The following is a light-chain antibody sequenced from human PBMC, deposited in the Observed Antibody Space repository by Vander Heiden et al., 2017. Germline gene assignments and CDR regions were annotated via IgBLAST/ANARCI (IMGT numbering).Light chain of an antibody. CDR2: DVS. CDR3: CAYAGSYTWV. V-gene: IGLV2-11*01. CDR1: SSDVGDYNY. J-gene: IGLJ3*02. Sequence: QSALTQPRSVSGSPGQSVTISCTGTSSDVGDYNYVSWYQQHPGKAPKLMIYDVSKRPSGVPDRFSGSKSGNTASLTISGLQAEDENDYYCCAYAGSYTWVCGGGTKLTVL.